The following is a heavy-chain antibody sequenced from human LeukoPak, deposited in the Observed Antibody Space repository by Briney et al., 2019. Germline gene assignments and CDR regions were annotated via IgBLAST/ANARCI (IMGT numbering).Heavy chain of an antibody. CDR3: ARYCSSTSCYTRGDY. D-gene: IGHD2-2*02. J-gene: IGHJ4*02. V-gene: IGHV3-11*01. CDR1: GGSLSGYY. CDR2: ISSSGSTI. Sequence: PSETLSLTCVVYGGSLSGYYWSWIRQAPGKGLEWVSYISSSGSTIYYADSVKGRFTISRDNAKNSLYLQMNSLRAEDTAVYYCARYCSSTSCYTRGDYWGQGTLVTVSS.